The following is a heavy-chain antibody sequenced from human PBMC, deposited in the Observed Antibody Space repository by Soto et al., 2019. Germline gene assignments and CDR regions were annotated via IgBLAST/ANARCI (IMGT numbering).Heavy chain of an antibody. Sequence: PGGSLRLSCAASGFTFSSYGMHWVRQAPGKGLEWVAVISYDGSNKYYADSVKGRFTISRDNSKNTPYLQMNSLRAEDTAVYYCAKGPGRYSGYDGRYGMDVWGQGTTVTVSS. CDR1: GFTFSSYG. V-gene: IGHV3-30*18. J-gene: IGHJ6*02. CDR3: AKGPGRYSGYDGRYGMDV. D-gene: IGHD5-12*01. CDR2: ISYDGSNK.